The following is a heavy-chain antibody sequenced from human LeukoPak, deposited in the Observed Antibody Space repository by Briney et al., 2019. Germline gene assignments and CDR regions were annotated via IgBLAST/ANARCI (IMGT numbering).Heavy chain of an antibody. CDR3: ARAPPTVTVQFDY. V-gene: IGHV3-21*01. CDR1: GFTFSNYN. CDR2: ISTSSSYI. D-gene: IGHD4-17*01. J-gene: IGHJ4*02. Sequence: GGSLRLSCAASGFTFSNYNMNWVRQAPGKGLEWVSSISTSSSYIYYADSVKGRFTISRDNAKNSLYLQMNSLKAEDTAVYYCARAPPTVTVQFDYWGQGILVTVSS.